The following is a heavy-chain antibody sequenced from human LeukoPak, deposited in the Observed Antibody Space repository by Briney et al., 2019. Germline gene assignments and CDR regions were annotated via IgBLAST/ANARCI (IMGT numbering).Heavy chain of an antibody. Sequence: ASVKVSCKASGYTFTSYGISWVRQAPGQGLEWMGWISAYNGNTNYAQKLQGRVTMTTDTSTSTAYMELRSLRSDDTAVYYCARTYYYDSSGYKEVPIYDYWGQGTLVTVSS. D-gene: IGHD3-22*01. J-gene: IGHJ4*02. CDR1: GYTFTSYG. CDR3: ARTYYYDSSGYKEVPIYDY. V-gene: IGHV1-18*01. CDR2: ISAYNGNT.